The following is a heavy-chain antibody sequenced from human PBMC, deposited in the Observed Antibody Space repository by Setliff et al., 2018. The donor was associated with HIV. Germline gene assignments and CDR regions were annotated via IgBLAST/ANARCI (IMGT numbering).Heavy chain of an antibody. CDR2: IKQDGGEN. CDR1: GFTFSSRW. V-gene: IGHV3-7*01. D-gene: IGHD2-15*01. Sequence: GGSLRLSCAASGFTFSSRWMTWVRQAPGKGLEWVANIKQDGGENYFVDSVKGRFTISRDNAKNSLYLQMSSLRAEDTAVYYCAREMGSTHQAFDIWGQGTMVTVSS. CDR3: AREMGSTHQAFDI. J-gene: IGHJ3*02.